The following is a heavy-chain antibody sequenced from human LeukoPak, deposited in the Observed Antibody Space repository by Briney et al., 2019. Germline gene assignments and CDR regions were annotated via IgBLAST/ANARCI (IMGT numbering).Heavy chain of an antibody. J-gene: IGHJ6*02. D-gene: IGHD3-22*01. Sequence: PSQTLSLTCAVSGGSISSGGYSWSWIRQPPGKGLEWIGYIYHSGSTYYNPSLKSRVTISVDRSKNQFSLKLSSVTAADTAVYYCATLPSGYYGSTFPHGMDVWGQGTTVTVSS. CDR1: GGSISSGGYS. CDR2: IYHSGST. V-gene: IGHV4-30-2*01. CDR3: ATLPSGYYGSTFPHGMDV.